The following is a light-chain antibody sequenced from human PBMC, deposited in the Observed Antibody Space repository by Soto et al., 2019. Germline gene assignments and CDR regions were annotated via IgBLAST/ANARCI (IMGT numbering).Light chain of an antibody. J-gene: IGKJ1*01. CDR1: QSVSSN. Sequence: EIVLTQSPATLSLSPGERATLSCRASQSVSSNLAWYQQKPGQAPRLLIYGASTRATGIPARFSGSGSGTEFTLTINGLQPEDVATYYCQKYNSAPWTFGQGTKVDIK. CDR2: GAS. V-gene: IGKV3-15*01. CDR3: QKYNSAPWT.